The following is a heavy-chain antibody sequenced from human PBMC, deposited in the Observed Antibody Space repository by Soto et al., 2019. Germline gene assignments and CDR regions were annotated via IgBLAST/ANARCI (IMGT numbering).Heavy chain of an antibody. Sequence: TGGSLRLSCAASGFTFSSYGMHWVRQAPGKGLEWVAVIWYDGSNKYYADSVKGRFTISRDNSKNTLYLQMNSLRAEDTAVYYCARGALSGGSYYNWFDPWGQGTLVTVSS. CDR2: IWYDGSNK. CDR1: GFTFSSYG. D-gene: IGHD1-26*01. V-gene: IGHV3-33*01. J-gene: IGHJ5*02. CDR3: ARGALSGGSYYNWFDP.